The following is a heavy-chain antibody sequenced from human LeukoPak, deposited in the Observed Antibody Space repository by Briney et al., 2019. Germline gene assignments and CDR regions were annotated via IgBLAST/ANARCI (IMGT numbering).Heavy chain of an antibody. CDR2: IKSNTDGGTT. V-gene: IGHV3-15*01. CDR3: TLDTYYDGVFDY. Sequence: GGSLRLSCTASGFSFNNAWVTWVRQAPGKGLEWVGRIKSNTDGGTTDYAAPVRGRFSISRDDSKTTVYLQMNSLKTEDTAVYYCTLDTYYDGVFDYWGQGTLVTVSS. D-gene: IGHD3-22*01. CDR1: GFSFNNAW. J-gene: IGHJ4*02.